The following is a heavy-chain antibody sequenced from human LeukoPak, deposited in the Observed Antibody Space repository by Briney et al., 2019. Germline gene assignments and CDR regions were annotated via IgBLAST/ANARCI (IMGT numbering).Heavy chain of an antibody. J-gene: IGHJ4*02. V-gene: IGHV3-9*01. D-gene: IGHD6-19*01. CDR3: AKELAAVAGIDY. CDR2: ISWNSGSI. Sequence: GGSLRLSCAASGFTFDDYAMHWVRQAPGEGLEWVSGISWNSGSIGYADSVKGRFTISRDNAKNSLYLQMNSLRAEDTALYYCAKELAAVAGIDYWGQGTLVTVSS. CDR1: GFTFDDYA.